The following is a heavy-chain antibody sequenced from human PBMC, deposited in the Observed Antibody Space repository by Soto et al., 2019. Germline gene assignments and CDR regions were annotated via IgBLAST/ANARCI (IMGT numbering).Heavy chain of an antibody. D-gene: IGHD5-18*01. V-gene: IGHV4-4*07. CDR3: ARDTGYSYGAYYDY. J-gene: IGHJ4*02. Sequence: SETLSLTCSVSGVSVTSYYLNWIRQPAGKGLEWIGRIFNRGSTSYNPSLKSRVTVSLDTSKNQISLRLNSVAAADTAVYYCARDTGYSYGAYYDYWGQGTLVTVSS. CDR2: IFNRGST. CDR1: GVSVTSYY.